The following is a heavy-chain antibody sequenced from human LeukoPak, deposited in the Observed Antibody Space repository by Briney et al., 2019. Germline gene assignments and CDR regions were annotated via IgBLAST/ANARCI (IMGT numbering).Heavy chain of an antibody. J-gene: IGHJ4*02. V-gene: IGHV3-7*01. CDR1: GFTFSSNW. CDR2: IKEDGTDE. CDR3: ASGRYYFDY. Sequence: PGGSLRLSCAASGFTFSSNWMSWVRQAPGKGLEWVANIKEDGTDEYYVDSVKGRFTISRDNAKNALYLQMSSLRAEDTAVYYCASGRYYFDYWGQGTLVTVSS.